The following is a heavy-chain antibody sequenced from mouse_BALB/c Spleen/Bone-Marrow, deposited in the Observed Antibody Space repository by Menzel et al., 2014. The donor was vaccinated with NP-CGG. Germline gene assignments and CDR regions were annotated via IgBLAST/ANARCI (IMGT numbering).Heavy chain of an antibody. V-gene: IGHV1-18*01. CDR1: GYSFTGYT. D-gene: IGHD2-1*01. CDR3: ARSGLNYGNYLYAMDF. CDR2: INPYNGGT. J-gene: IGHJ4*01. Sequence: DVQLQESGPELVKPGASVKISCKASGYSFTGYTMNWVKQSHGKNLEWIGLINPYNGGTSYNQKFKGRAALTVDKSSSTAYMELLSPTSEDSAVYYCARSGLNYGNYLYAMDFWGQGASVTVSS.